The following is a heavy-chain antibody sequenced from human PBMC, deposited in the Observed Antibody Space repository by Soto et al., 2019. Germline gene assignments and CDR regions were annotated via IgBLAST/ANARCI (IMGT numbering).Heavy chain of an antibody. CDR2: INHSGST. CDR1: GGSFSGYY. D-gene: IGHD3-3*01. Sequence: SETLSLTCAVYGGSFSGYYWSWIRQPPGKGLEWIGEINHSGSTNYNPSFKSRVTISVDTSKNQFSLKLSSVTAADTAVYYCARVDTIFGVAQPYYYYYMDVWGKGTTVTVSS. J-gene: IGHJ6*03. V-gene: IGHV4-34*01. CDR3: ARVDTIFGVAQPYYYYYMDV.